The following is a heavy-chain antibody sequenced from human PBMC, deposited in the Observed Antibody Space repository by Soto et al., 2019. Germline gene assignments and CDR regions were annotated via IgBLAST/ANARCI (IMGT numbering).Heavy chain of an antibody. CDR3: ARDQTGTTDPPDY. CDR1: GFTFSSYG. D-gene: IGHD1-7*01. CDR2: IWYDGSNK. V-gene: IGHV3-33*01. J-gene: IGHJ4*02. Sequence: GGSLRLSCAASGFTFSSYGMHWVRQAPGKGLEWVAVIWYDGSNKYYADSVKGRFTISRDNSKNTLYLQMNSLRAEDTAVYYCARDQTGTTDPPDYWGQGTLVTVSS.